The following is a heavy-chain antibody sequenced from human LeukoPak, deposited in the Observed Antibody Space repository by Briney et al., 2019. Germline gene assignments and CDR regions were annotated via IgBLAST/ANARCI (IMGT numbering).Heavy chain of an antibody. CDR2: VYSGDNT. V-gene: IGHV3-53*01. D-gene: IGHD3-16*02. Sequence: GGSLRLSCAASGFTVSDNYMSWVRQAPGKGLEWVSVVYSGDNTYYADSVKGRFTISRDNSKNTLYLQMNSLRAEDTAVYYCALNGREVPSGAFDIWGQGTMVTVSS. J-gene: IGHJ3*02. CDR3: ALNGREVPSGAFDI. CDR1: GFTVSDNY.